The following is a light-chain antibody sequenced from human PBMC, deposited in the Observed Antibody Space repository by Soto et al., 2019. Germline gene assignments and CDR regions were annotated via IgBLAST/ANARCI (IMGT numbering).Light chain of an antibody. Sequence: QSVLTQPPSVSGSPGQSVTISCTGTSSDLASYNRVSWYQRPPGTGPKLVIYEVRNRPSGIPDRFSGSKSGNTASLTISWLQAEDEVEYYCSLYTTASAYVFGTGTKVTVL. CDR1: SSDLASYNR. CDR3: SLYTTASAYV. J-gene: IGLJ1*01. V-gene: IGLV2-18*01. CDR2: EVR.